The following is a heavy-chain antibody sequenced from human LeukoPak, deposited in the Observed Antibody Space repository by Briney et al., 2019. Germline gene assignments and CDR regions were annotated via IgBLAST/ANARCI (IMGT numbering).Heavy chain of an antibody. J-gene: IGHJ4*02. CDR3: AKGGSPRFDY. V-gene: IGHV4-59*08. CDR1: GGSISGSF. CDR2: IYDTGST. D-gene: IGHD3-16*01. Sequence: SETLSLTCTVSGGSISGSFWSWIRQPPGKGLEWIGYIYDTGSTNYNPSLKSRVTMSVDTSKNQFSLKLSSVTAADTAVYYCAKGGSPRFDYWGRGSLVTVSS.